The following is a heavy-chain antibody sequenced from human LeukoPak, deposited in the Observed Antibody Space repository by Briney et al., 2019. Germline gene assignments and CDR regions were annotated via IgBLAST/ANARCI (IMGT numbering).Heavy chain of an antibody. V-gene: IGHV3-33*01. D-gene: IGHD2-15*01. CDR3: ARDAGYCSGGSCYPGQFDY. CDR1: GFTFSSYG. Sequence: GRSLRLSCAASGFTFSSYGMHWVRQAPGKGLEWVAVIWYDGSNKYYADSVKGRFTISRDNSKNTLYLQMNSLRAEDTAVYYCARDAGYCSGGSCYPGQFDYWGQGTLVTVSS. J-gene: IGHJ4*02. CDR2: IWYDGSNK.